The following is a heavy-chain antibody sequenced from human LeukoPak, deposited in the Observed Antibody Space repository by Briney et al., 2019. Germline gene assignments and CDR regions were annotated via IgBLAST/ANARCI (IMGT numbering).Heavy chain of an antibody. Sequence: PGGSLRLSCAASGFTFSSYGMHWVRQAPGKGLEWVAVISYDGSNKYYADSVKGRFTISRDNSKNTLYLQMNSLRAEDTAVYYCAKLGRDILTGSDAFDIWGQGTMVTVSS. D-gene: IGHD3-9*01. J-gene: IGHJ3*02. V-gene: IGHV3-30*18. CDR3: AKLGRDILTGSDAFDI. CDR2: ISYDGSNK. CDR1: GFTFSSYG.